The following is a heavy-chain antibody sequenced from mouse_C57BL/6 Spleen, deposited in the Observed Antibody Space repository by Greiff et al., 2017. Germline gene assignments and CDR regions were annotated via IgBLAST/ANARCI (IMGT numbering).Heavy chain of an antibody. CDR1: GFTFSDYG. CDR3: ARKGYSNYYYYAMDY. D-gene: IGHD2-5*01. V-gene: IGHV5-17*01. CDR2: ISSGSSTI. J-gene: IGHJ4*01. Sequence: EVQVVESGGGLVKPGGSLKLSCAASGFTFSDYGMHWVRQAPEKGLEWVAYISSGSSTIYYADAVKGRFTISRDNAKNTLFLQMTSLRSEDTAMYYCARKGYSNYYYYAMDYWGQGTSVTVSS.